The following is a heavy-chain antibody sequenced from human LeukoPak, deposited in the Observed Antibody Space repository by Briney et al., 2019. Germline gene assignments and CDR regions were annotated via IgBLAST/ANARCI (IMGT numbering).Heavy chain of an antibody. D-gene: IGHD1-20*01. Sequence: PSETLSLTCAVDGGSFSGYYWSWFRQPPGKGLEWIGEIHYTGATNYSPFLKGRVTISPGTSNNQVSLRMKSVTAADTAVYYCARGITVVYYFDLWGRGTLVTVSS. V-gene: IGHV4-34*01. CDR2: IHYTGAT. J-gene: IGHJ2*01. CDR1: GGSFSGYY. CDR3: ARGITVVYYFDL.